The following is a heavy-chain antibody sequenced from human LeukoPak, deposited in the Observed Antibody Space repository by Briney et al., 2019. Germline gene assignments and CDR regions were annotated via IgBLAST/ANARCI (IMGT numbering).Heavy chain of an antibody. D-gene: IGHD3-22*01. Sequence: VKVSSKASGYTFTGYYMHWVRQAPGQGVEWMGWINPNSGGTNYAQKLQGRVTMTTDTSTSTAYMELRSLRSDDTAVYYCARYYYDSSGYYGYWGQGTLVTVSS. V-gene: IGHV1-2*02. CDR3: ARYYYDSSGYYGY. CDR2: INPNSGGT. CDR1: GYTFTGYY. J-gene: IGHJ4*02.